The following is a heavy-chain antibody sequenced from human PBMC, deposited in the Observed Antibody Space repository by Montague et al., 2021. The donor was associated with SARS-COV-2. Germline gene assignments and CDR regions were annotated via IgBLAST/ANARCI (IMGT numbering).Heavy chain of an antibody. CDR1: GGSFSGSF. CDR3: AKTGGFSEILADYDNPRDVAVRHRQKDVQPPRRGFDI. CDR2: INHRGTT. Sequence: SETLSLTCAVYGGSFSGSFWTWIRQPPGKGLEWLGEINHRGTTXXXPSXXXRVLMSVDTSKNQFALRLTSVTVADTAVYYCAKTGGFSEILADYDNPRDVAVRHRQKDVQPPRRGFDIWGQGQLVTVSS. D-gene: IGHD3-9*01. J-gene: IGHJ3*02. V-gene: IGHV4-34*01.